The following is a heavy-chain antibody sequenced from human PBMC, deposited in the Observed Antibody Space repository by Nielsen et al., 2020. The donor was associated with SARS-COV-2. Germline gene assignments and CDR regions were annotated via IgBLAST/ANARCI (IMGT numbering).Heavy chain of an antibody. D-gene: IGHD2-2*03. CDR3: AKIGLSDYYGMDV. Sequence: GESLKISCAASGFTFSSYGMHWVRQAPGKGLEWVSVMSYDGSNKYYADSVKGRFSISRDNSKNTLYLQMNSLRAEDTAVYYCAKIGLSDYYGMDVWGQGTTVTVSS. CDR2: MSYDGSNK. J-gene: IGHJ6*02. CDR1: GFTFSSYG. V-gene: IGHV3-30*18.